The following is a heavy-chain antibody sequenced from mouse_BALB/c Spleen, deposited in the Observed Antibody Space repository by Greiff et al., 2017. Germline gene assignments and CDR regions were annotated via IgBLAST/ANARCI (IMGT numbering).Heavy chain of an antibody. Sequence: EVMLVESGGGLVQPGGSLKLSCAASGFTFSSYTMSWVRQTPEKRLEWVAYISNGGGSTYYPDTVKGRFTISRDNAKNTLYLQMSSLKSEDAAMYYCATIYYGNDVWGQGTSVTVSS. CDR2: ISNGGGST. V-gene: IGHV5-12-2*01. CDR1: GFTFSSYT. J-gene: IGHJ4*01. CDR3: ATIYYGNDV.